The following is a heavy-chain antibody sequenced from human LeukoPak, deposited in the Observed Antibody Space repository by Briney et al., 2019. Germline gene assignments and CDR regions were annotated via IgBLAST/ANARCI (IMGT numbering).Heavy chain of an antibody. CDR1: GGSISSYY. CDR2: IYYSGST. CDR3: ARKDYCGGDCYSKDAFDI. J-gene: IGHJ3*02. V-gene: IGHV4-59*01. Sequence: PSETLSLTCTVSGGSISSYYWSWVRQPPGKGREWSGYIYYSGSTNYNPSLKSRVTISVDTSKNQFSLKLSSVTAADTAVYYCARKDYCGGDCYSKDAFDIWGQGTMVTVSS. D-gene: IGHD2-21*02.